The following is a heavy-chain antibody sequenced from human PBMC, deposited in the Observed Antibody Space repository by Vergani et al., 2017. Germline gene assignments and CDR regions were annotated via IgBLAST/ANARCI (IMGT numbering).Heavy chain of an antibody. CDR3: ARGRSYYDSSGSETHDAFDI. CDR1: GFTFSSYS. CDR2: ISSSSSYI. V-gene: IGHV3-21*01. J-gene: IGHJ3*02. D-gene: IGHD3-22*01. Sequence: EVQLVESGGGLVKPGGSLRLSCAASGFTFSSYSMNWVRQAPGKGLEWVSSISSSSSYIYYADSVKGRFTISRDNAKNSLYLQMNSLRAEDTAVYYCARGRSYYDSSGSETHDAFDIWGQGTMVTVSS.